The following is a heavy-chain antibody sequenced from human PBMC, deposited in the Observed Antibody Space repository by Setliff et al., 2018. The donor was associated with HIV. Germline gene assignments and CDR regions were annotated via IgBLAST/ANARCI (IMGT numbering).Heavy chain of an antibody. Sequence: QPGGSLSLSCAASGFTFSNYAMSWVRQAPGKGLEWVSATSGSGVGTYYAASVKGRFTISKDNSKNTLYLQMNSLRAEDTAVYYCAKHRDFGSGSYFDHWGQGTKVTVSS. J-gene: IGHJ4*02. V-gene: IGHV3-23*01. CDR2: TSGSGVGT. CDR3: AKHRDFGSGSYFDH. CDR1: GFTFSNYA. D-gene: IGHD3-10*01.